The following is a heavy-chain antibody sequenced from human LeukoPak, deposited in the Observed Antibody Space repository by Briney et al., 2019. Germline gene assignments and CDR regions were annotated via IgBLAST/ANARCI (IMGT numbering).Heavy chain of an antibody. Sequence: QAGGSLRLSCAASGFTFSNYWMHWVRQAPGEGLVWVSRIKTDGSSTSYADSVKGRFTISRDNAKNTLYLQMNTMSAEDTAVYFCARGGTSGCLDYWGQGTLVTVSS. CDR2: IKTDGSST. CDR3: ARGGTSGCLDY. J-gene: IGHJ4*02. D-gene: IGHD6-19*01. V-gene: IGHV3-74*01. CDR1: GFTFSNYW.